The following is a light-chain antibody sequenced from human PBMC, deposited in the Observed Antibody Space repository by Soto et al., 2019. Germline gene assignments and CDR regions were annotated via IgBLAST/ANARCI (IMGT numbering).Light chain of an antibody. Sequence: DIPMTQSPSSLSASVGDRVTITCRASQGISNYLAWYQQKPGKVPKLLIYAASTLQSGVPSRFSGSGSGTDFTLIISSLQVADVATYYCQKYNCAPRTFGQGTKVEIK. CDR1: QGISNY. J-gene: IGKJ1*01. CDR2: AAS. CDR3: QKYNCAPRT. V-gene: IGKV1-27*01.